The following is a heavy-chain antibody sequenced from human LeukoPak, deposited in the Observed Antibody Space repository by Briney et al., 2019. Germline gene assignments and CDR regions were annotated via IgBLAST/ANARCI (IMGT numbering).Heavy chain of an antibody. CDR2: IYYSGST. CDR3: AKAPPKEYDFWSGYYNYMDV. Sequence: SETLSLTCTVSGGSISSSSYYWGWIRQPPGKGLEWIGSIYYSGSTYYNPSLKSRVTISVDTSKNQFSLKLSSVTAADTAVCYCAKAPPKEYDFWSGYYNYMDVWGKGTTVTVSS. CDR1: GGSISSSSYY. J-gene: IGHJ6*03. V-gene: IGHV4-39*07. D-gene: IGHD3/OR15-3a*01.